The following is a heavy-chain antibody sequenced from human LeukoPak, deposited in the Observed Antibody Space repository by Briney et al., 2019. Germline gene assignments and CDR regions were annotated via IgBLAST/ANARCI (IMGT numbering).Heavy chain of an antibody. V-gene: IGHV3-66*01. CDR1: GFTVSSNY. CDR3: ASSSLVRGVIIDFDY. J-gene: IGHJ4*02. D-gene: IGHD3-10*01. Sequence: GGSLRLSRAASGFTVSSNYMSWVRQAPGKGLEWVSVIYSGGSTYYADSVKGRFTISRDNSKNTLYLQMNSLRAEDTAVYYCASSSLVRGVIIDFDYWGQGTLVTVSS. CDR2: IYSGGST.